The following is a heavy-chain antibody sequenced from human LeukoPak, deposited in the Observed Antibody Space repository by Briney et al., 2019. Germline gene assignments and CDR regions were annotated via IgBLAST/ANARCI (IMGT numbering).Heavy chain of an antibody. CDR3: AVSFYYYYMDV. CDR1: DFSFTTYA. CDR2: VSGSAGST. J-gene: IGHJ6*03. V-gene: IGHV3-23*01. Sequence: PGGSLRLSCAASDFSFTTYAMSWVRQAPGKGLEWVSAVSGSAGSTYYADSVKGRFTISRDNSKNTLYLQMNSLRAEDTAVYYCAVSFYYYYMDVWGKGTTVTVSS. D-gene: IGHD1-7*01.